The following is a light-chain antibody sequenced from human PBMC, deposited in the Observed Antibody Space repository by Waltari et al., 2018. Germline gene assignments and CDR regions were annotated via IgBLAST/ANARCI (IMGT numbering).Light chain of an antibody. J-gene: IGKJ5*01. Sequence: DIVMTQSPDSLAVSLGERATINCKSSQSLFKSSNNRNYLAWYQQKPGQPPKLLIYWASTRDSGVPDRFSGSGSGTDFTLTISSPQAEDVAVYYCQQYYNTPSITFGQGTRLEIK. CDR3: QQYYNTPSIT. CDR1: QSLFKSSNNRNY. V-gene: IGKV4-1*01. CDR2: WAS.